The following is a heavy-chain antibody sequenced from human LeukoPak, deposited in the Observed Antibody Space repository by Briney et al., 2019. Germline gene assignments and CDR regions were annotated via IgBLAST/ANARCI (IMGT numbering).Heavy chain of an antibody. V-gene: IGHV3-33*08. Sequence: GGSLRLSCAASGFTFSSYGMHWVRQAPGKGLEWVAVIWYDGSNKYYADSVKGRFTISRDNSKNTLYLQVNSLRAEDTAVYYCAREGGYSGYDSFDYWGQGTLVTVSS. CDR3: AREGGYSGYDSFDY. J-gene: IGHJ4*02. D-gene: IGHD5-12*01. CDR2: IWYDGSNK. CDR1: GFTFSSYG.